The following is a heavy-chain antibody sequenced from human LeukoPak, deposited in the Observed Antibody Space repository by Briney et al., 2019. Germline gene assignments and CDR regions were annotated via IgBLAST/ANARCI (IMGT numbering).Heavy chain of an antibody. CDR1: GFTFSSYG. Sequence: PGGSLRLSCAASGFTFSSYGTHWVRQAPGKGLEWVAVIWYDGSNKYYADSVKGRFTISRDNSKNTLYLQMNSLRAEDTAVCYCARVNCSSTSSYDLHFDYWGQGTLVTVSS. J-gene: IGHJ4*02. D-gene: IGHD2-2*01. CDR2: IWYDGSNK. CDR3: ARVNCSSTSSYDLHFDY. V-gene: IGHV3-33*01.